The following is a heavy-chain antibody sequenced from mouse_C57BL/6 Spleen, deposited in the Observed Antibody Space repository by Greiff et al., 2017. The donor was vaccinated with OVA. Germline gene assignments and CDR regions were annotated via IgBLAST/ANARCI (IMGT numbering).Heavy chain of an antibody. J-gene: IGHJ1*03. V-gene: IGHV5-12*01. Sequence: EVQGVESGGGLVQPGGSLKLSCAASGFTFSDYYMYWVRQTPEKRLEWVAYISNGGGSTYYPDTVKGRFTISRDNAKNTLYLQMSRLKSEDTAMYYCARQGYGRSFYWYFDVWGTGTTVTVSS. CDR1: GFTFSDYY. CDR3: ARQGYGRSFYWYFDV. CDR2: ISNGGGST. D-gene: IGHD1-1*01.